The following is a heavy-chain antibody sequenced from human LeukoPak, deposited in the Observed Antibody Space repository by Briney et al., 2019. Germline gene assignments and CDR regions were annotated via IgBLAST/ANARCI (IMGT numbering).Heavy chain of an antibody. Sequence: GGSLRLSCAASGFPFNAYWMTWVRQAPGKGLEWVANIRQDGDTKYYVDSMKGRFTISRDNAMNSLYLQMNSLRAEDTAIYYCARSLPYGTTWYGRSDFWGQGTLVTVSS. D-gene: IGHD6-13*01. CDR1: GFPFNAYW. CDR2: IRQDGDTK. J-gene: IGHJ4*02. CDR3: ARSLPYGTTWYGRSDF. V-gene: IGHV3-7*03.